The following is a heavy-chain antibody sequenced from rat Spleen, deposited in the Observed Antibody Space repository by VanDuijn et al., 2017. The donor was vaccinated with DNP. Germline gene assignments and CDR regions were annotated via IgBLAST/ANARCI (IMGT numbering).Heavy chain of an antibody. D-gene: IGHD1-2*01. CDR2: IQSGGNT. V-gene: IGHV2-27*01. J-gene: IGHJ3*01. CDR1: GFSLTSYH. Sequence: QVQLKESGPGLVQPSQTLSLTCTVSGFSLTSYHVHWVRQPPGKGLEWMGRIQSGGNTDYNSVLKSRLSISRDTSKSHVLLKMNSLQTEDTAMYFCARSPESSYIYFPWAYWGQGTLVTVSS. CDR3: ARSPESSYIYFPWAY.